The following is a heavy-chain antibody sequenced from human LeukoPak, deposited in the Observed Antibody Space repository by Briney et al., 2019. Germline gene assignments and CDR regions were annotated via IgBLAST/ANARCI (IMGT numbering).Heavy chain of an antibody. Sequence: PVKVSCKASGGTFSSYAISWVRQAPGHGLEWMGGIIPIFGTANYAQKFQGRVTITTDESTSTAYMELSSLRSEDTAVYYCARSNTYYYDSSGYYADYWGQGTLVTVSS. CDR3: ARSNTYYYDSSGYYADY. V-gene: IGHV1-69*05. CDR2: IIPIFGTA. D-gene: IGHD3-22*01. CDR1: GGTFSSYA. J-gene: IGHJ4*02.